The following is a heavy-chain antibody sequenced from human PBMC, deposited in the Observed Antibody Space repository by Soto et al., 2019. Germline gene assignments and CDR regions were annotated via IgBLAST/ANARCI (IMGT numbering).Heavy chain of an antibody. J-gene: IGHJ5*02. CDR3: AKDPLYGWFDP. V-gene: IGHV4-31*02. Sequence: SETLSLTCTVSGGSISGGGYYWSWIRQHPGKGLEWIGFITDSGSTYYNPSLKSRVTISVDTSRDQFSLNLNSVTAADTAVYYCAKDPLYGWFDPWGQGTLVTVSS. D-gene: IGHD2-2*02. CDR2: ITDSGST. CDR1: GGSISGGGYY.